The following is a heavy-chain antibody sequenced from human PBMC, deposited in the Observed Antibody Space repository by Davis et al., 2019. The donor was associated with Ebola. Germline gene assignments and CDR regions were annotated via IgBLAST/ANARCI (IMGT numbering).Heavy chain of an antibody. CDR3: AREYYYGMDV. V-gene: IGHV3-48*03. CDR2: ISGSGSTI. J-gene: IGHJ6*02. Sequence: PGGSLRLSCAASGFTFSSFEMTWVRQAPGKGLEWVSYISGSGSTIFYADSVKGRFTISRDNAKNTLYLQMNSLRAEDTAVYYCAREYYYGMDVWGQGTTVTVSS. CDR1: GFTFSSFE.